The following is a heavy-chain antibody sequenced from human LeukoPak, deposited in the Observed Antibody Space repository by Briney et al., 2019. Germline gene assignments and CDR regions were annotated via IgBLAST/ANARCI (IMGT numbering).Heavy chain of an antibody. Sequence: GGSLRLSCAASGFTFSAYSMTWVRQAPGKGPEWVSAISGSGGSTYYADSVKGRFTISRDNSKNTLYLQMNSLRAEDTAVYYCAKVEDFWSGYYVDYWGQGTLVTVSS. CDR3: AKVEDFWSGYYVDY. D-gene: IGHD3-3*01. CDR2: ISGSGGST. V-gene: IGHV3-23*01. J-gene: IGHJ4*02. CDR1: GFTFSAYS.